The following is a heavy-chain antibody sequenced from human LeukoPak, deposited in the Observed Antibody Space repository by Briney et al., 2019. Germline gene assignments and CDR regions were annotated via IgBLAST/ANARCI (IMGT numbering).Heavy chain of an antibody. CDR1: GFTFSSYS. Sequence: GRSLRLSCAASGFTFSSYSMNWVRQSPGKGLEWVSYISSSSSTIYYADSVKGRFTISRDNAKNSLYLQMNSLSAEDTAVYYCARVSITMIVVGDYWGQGTLVTVSS. D-gene: IGHD3-22*01. CDR3: ARVSITMIVVGDY. V-gene: IGHV3-48*01. CDR2: ISSSSSTI. J-gene: IGHJ4*02.